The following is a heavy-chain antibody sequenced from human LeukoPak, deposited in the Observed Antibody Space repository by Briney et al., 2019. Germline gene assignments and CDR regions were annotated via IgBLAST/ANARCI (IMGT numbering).Heavy chain of an antibody. Sequence: GGSLRLSCAASGFTFSSYAMGWVRQAPGKGLEWVSAISGSGGSTYYADSVKGRFTISRDNSKNTLYLQMNSLRAEDTAVYYCAKDRELWFGDFDAFDIWGQGTMVTVSS. CDR2: ISGSGGST. D-gene: IGHD3-10*01. J-gene: IGHJ3*02. CDR3: AKDRELWFGDFDAFDI. CDR1: GFTFSSYA. V-gene: IGHV3-23*01.